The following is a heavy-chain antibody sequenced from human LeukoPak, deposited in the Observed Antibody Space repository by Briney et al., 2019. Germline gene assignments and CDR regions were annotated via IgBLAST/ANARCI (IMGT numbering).Heavy chain of an antibody. Sequence: ASVKVSRKASGYTFTVYYMHWVWHAPGQGLGWVGLINTNSGGTNYAQKIQGRVTMTRDTSTSTAYMELSSLRSDDTAVYYCARDRGGGSGTYYILYWGLGSLVTVSS. J-gene: IGHJ4*02. D-gene: IGHD3-10*01. CDR3: ARDRGGGSGTYYILY. CDR2: INTNSGGT. CDR1: GYTFTVYY. V-gene: IGHV1-2*02.